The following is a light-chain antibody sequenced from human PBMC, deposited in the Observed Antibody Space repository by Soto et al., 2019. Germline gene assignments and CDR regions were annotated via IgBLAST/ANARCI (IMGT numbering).Light chain of an antibody. CDR1: QSLSTNS. V-gene: IGKV3-20*01. J-gene: IGKJ3*01. Sequence: EIVLTQSPGTLSLSPGERATLSCRASQSLSTNSLAWYQQKPGQTPRLLIYAASTRDTDIPDRFNGSGSGTDFALTISRLEPEDFALYYCQQYDASPLTFGPVTKVDVK. CDR2: AAS. CDR3: QQYDASPLT.